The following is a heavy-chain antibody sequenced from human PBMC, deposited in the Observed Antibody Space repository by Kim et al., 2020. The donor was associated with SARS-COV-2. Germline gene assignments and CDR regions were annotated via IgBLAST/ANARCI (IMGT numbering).Heavy chain of an antibody. CDR1: GFTFSSYS. CDR3: ARVRVERLRADAFDI. D-gene: IGHD1-1*01. Sequence: GGSLRLSCAASGFTFSSYSMNWVRQAPGKGLEWVSSISSSSSYIYYADSVKGRFTISRDNAKNSLYLQMNSLRAEDTAVYYCARVRVERLRADAFDIWGQGTMVTVSS. V-gene: IGHV3-21*01. CDR2: ISSSSSYI. J-gene: IGHJ3*02.